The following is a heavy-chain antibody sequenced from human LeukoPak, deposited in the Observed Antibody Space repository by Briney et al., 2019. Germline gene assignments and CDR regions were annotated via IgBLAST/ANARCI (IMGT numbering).Heavy chain of an antibody. V-gene: IGHV3-23*01. CDR2: ISGSGGST. D-gene: IGHD5-18*01. CDR3: AKQGYSYGRYYYYYMDV. CDR1: GFTFSSYA. Sequence: PGGSLRLSCAASGFTFSSYAMSWVRQAPGKGLEWVSAISGSGGSTYYADSVKGRFTISRDNSKNTLYLQMSSLRAEDTAVYYCAKQGYSYGRYYYYYMDVWGKGTTVTVSS. J-gene: IGHJ6*03.